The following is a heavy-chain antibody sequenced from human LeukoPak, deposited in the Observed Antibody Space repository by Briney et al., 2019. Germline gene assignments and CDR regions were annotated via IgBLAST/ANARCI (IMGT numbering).Heavy chain of an antibody. Sequence: GGSLRLSCAASGFTLSSYWMSWVRQAPGKGLEWVANIKQDGSEKYYVDSVKGRFTISRDNAKNSLYLQMNSLRAEDTAAYYCARRRGSYFDAFDIWGQGTMVTVSS. V-gene: IGHV3-7*01. CDR3: ARRRGSYFDAFDI. D-gene: IGHD1-26*01. CDR2: IKQDGSEK. J-gene: IGHJ3*02. CDR1: GFTLSSYW.